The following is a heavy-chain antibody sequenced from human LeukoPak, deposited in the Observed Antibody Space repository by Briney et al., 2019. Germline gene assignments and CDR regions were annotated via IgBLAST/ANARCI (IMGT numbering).Heavy chain of an antibody. CDR2: IYYSGST. D-gene: IGHD3-22*01. CDR1: GGSISSYY. J-gene: IGHJ4*02. Sequence: PSETLSLTCTVSGGSISSYYWSWIRQPPGKGLEWIGYIYYSGSTNYNPSLKSRVTISVDTSKNQFSPKLSSVTAADTAVYYCARETPTYDSSGCFDYWGRGTLVTVSS. CDR3: ARETPTYDSSGCFDY. V-gene: IGHV4-59*01.